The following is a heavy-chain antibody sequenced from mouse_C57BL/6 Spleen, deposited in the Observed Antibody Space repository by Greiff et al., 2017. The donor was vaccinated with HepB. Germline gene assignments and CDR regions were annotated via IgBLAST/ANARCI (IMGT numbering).Heavy chain of an antibody. J-gene: IGHJ2*01. D-gene: IGHD1-1*01. V-gene: IGHV3-1*01. CDR3: ASFITTVRYFDY. Sequence: EVQLQESGPGMVKPSQSLSLTCPVTGYSITSGYDWHWIRHFPGNKLEWMGYISYSGSTNYNPSLKSRISITHDPSKNHFFLKLNSVTTEDTATYYCASFITTVRYFDYWGQGTTLTVAS. CDR1: GYSITSGYD. CDR2: ISYSGST.